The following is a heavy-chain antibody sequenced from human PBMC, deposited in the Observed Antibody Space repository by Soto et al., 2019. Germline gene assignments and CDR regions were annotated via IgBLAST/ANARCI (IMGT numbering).Heavy chain of an antibody. V-gene: IGHV3-30-3*01. J-gene: IGHJ4*02. CDR3: ARDQEQWLVPVTWPFY. CDR1: GFTFNTYS. CDR2: ISYDGSNK. Sequence: GGSLILSCAASGFTFNTYSMHWVRQAPGKGLEWVAIISYDGSNKYYADSVKGRFTISRDNSKNTLYLQMNSLRTEDTAVYYCARDQEQWLVPVTWPFYWGQGTLVTVSS. D-gene: IGHD6-19*01.